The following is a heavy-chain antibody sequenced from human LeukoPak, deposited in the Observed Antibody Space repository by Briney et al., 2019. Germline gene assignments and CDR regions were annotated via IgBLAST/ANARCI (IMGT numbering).Heavy chain of an antibody. Sequence: GGSLRLSCAASGFTFSSYWMSWVRQAPGKGLEWVSYISSSSSTIYYADSVKGRFTISRDNAKNSLYPQMNSLRAEDTAVYYCARQNSGYNYWGQGTLVTVSS. CDR3: ARQNSGYNY. CDR1: GFTFSSYW. D-gene: IGHD5-12*01. V-gene: IGHV3-48*01. J-gene: IGHJ4*02. CDR2: ISSSSSTI.